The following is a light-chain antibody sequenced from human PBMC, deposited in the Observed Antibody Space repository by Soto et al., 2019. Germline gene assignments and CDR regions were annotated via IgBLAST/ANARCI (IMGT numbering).Light chain of an antibody. V-gene: IGKV3-20*01. CDR2: RAS. CDR1: QTATHHY. CDR3: QQHGTSPIT. J-gene: IGKJ5*01. Sequence: ENVSTQYQETLNFSPGGTGTLSCRVSQTATHHYRAWHQHKPRQTPRRLVYRASSRATGIPDRFSGSGSGTDFTLTISRLEPEHFAVYYCQQHGTSPITFGQGSRLEI.